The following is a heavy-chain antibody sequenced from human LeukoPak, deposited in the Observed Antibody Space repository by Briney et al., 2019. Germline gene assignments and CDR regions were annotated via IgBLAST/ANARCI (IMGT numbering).Heavy chain of an antibody. D-gene: IGHD3-22*01. V-gene: IGHV3-30*14. CDR2: ISYDGSNK. CDR1: GFTFSSYA. Sequence: GRSLRLSCAASGFTFSSYAMHWVRQAPDKGLEWVAVISYDGSNKYYADSVKGRFTISRDNSKNTLYLQMNSLRAEDTAVYYCARDIYYDSWEGFDPWGQGTLVTVSS. CDR3: ARDIYYDSWEGFDP. J-gene: IGHJ5*02.